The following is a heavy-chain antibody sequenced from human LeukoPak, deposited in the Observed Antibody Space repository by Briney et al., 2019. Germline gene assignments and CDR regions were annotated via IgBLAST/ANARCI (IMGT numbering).Heavy chain of an antibody. V-gene: IGHV3-74*01. D-gene: IGHD6-6*01. CDR3: VREYTSSSGRAFDY. Sequence: PGGSLRLSCAAPGFTFSSYWRHWVRQAPGKGLVWVSRINSDGNITTYADSVTGRFTISRDNAKNTLYLQMNSLRAEDTAVYYCVREYTSSSGRAFDYWGQGTLVTVSS. J-gene: IGHJ4*02. CDR1: GFTFSSYW. CDR2: INSDGNIT.